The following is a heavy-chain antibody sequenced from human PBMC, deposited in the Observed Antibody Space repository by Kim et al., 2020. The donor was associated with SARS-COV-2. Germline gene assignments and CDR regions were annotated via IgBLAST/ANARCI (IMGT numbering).Heavy chain of an antibody. CDR3: ARPFYSSSWYPNDY. D-gene: IGHD6-13*01. Sequence: SETLSLTCTVSGGSISSSSYYWGWIRQPPGKGLEWIGSIYYSGSTYYNPSLKSRVTISVDTSKNQFSLKLSSVTAADTAVYYCARPFYSSSWYPNDYWGQGTLVTVSS. V-gene: IGHV4-39*01. CDR1: GGSISSSSYY. J-gene: IGHJ4*02. CDR2: IYYSGST.